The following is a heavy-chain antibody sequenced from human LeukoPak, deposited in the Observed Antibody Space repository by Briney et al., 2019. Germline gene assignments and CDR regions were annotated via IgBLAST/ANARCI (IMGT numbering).Heavy chain of an antibody. CDR2: INTDGGTT. J-gene: IGHJ5*02. D-gene: IGHD4-23*01. CDR3: ARGAVVTGVWFDP. CDR1: GFTFSGYW. Sequence: GGSLRLSCAASGFTFSGYWMHWVRQAPGKGLVWVSRINTDGGTTNYADSVKGRFTISRDNAKNTLHLQMNSLRADDTAVYYGARGAVVTGVWFDPWGQGTLVTVSS. V-gene: IGHV3-74*01.